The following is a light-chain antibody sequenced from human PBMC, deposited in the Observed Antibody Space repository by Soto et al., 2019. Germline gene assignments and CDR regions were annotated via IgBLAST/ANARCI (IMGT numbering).Light chain of an antibody. CDR1: QSISSY. CDR3: QQYQTYAT. J-gene: IGKJ5*01. V-gene: IGKV1-5*01. Sequence: DIQMTQSPSSLSASVGDRVTITCRARQSISSYLNWYQQKPGKAPKALIYDASRLGSGVPSRFSGSGSGTEFTLTISSLQPDDFATYYCQQYQTYATFGQGTRLEIK. CDR2: DAS.